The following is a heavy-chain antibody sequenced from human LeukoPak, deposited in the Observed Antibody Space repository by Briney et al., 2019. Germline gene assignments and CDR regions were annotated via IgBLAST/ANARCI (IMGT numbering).Heavy chain of an antibody. CDR1: GGSFSGYY. CDR2: INHSGST. D-gene: IGHD3-22*01. J-gene: IGHJ4*02. CDR3: ARGRKSGSRFDY. Sequence: PSETLSLTCAVYGGSFSGYYWSWIRQPPGKGLEWIGEINHSGSTNYNSSLKSRVTISVDTSKNQFSLKLSSVTAADTAVYYCARGRKSGSRFDYWGQGTLVTVSS. V-gene: IGHV4-34*01.